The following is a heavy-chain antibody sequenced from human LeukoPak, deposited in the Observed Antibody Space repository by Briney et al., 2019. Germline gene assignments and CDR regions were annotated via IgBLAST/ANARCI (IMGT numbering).Heavy chain of an antibody. CDR1: GGSISTDY. V-gene: IGHV4-59*08. CDR3: ARHRRHGFCYRDTCSLSFWFDP. Sequence: PSETLSLTCTVSGGSISTDYWSWIRQPPGKGLEWIGYIYYSGSTNYNPSLKSRVTISMDTSKNHFSLNLKSVTATDSSVYFCARHRRHGFCYRDTCSLSFWFDPWGPGTLVTVSS. CDR2: IYYSGST. J-gene: IGHJ5*02. D-gene: IGHD3-16*02.